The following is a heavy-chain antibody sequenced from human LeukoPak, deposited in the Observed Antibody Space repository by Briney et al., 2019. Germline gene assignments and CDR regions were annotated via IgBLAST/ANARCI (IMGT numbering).Heavy chain of an antibody. V-gene: IGHV4-39*01. CDR2: IYYSGST. CDR1: GGSISSSGYY. Sequence: SETLSLTCTVSGGSISSSGYYWGWIRQPPGKGLEWIGNIYYSGSTYYNPSLKSRVTISVDTPENQFSLKLSSVTAADTAVYYCARLGSGYSYGFDYWGQGTLVTVSS. D-gene: IGHD5-18*01. J-gene: IGHJ4*02. CDR3: ARLGSGYSYGFDY.